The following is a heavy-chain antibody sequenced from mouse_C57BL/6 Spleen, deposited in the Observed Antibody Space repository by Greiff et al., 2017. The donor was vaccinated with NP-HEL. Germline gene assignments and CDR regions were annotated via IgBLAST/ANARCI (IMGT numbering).Heavy chain of an antibody. V-gene: IGHV1-76*01. J-gene: IGHJ2*01. Sequence: VQLQQSGAELVRPGASVKLSCKASGYTFTDYYINWVKQRPGQGLEWIARIYPGSGNTYYNEKFKGQATLTAEKSSSNAYMQLSSLTSEDSAVYFCARNDYGSSYFDYWGQGTTLTVSS. CDR2: IYPGSGNT. D-gene: IGHD1-1*01. CDR1: GYTFTDYY. CDR3: ARNDYGSSYFDY.